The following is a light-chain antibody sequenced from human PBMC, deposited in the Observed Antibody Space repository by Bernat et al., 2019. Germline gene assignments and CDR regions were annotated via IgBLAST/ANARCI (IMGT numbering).Light chain of an antibody. CDR2: EDN. Sequence: NFILTQPHSVSESPGKTVTISCTRSGGSIASTFVQWYQQLPGSFPITVIYEDNQRPSGVPDRFSGSISSSSSSASLTISGLKTDDEAAYYCQSYDSTTGVFGGGTKLTVL. V-gene: IGLV6-57*01. J-gene: IGLJ3*02. CDR3: QSYDSTTGV. CDR1: GGSIASTF.